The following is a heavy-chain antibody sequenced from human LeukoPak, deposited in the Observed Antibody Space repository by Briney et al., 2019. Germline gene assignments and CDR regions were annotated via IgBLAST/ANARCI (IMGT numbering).Heavy chain of an antibody. D-gene: IGHD7-27*01. J-gene: IGHJ3*02. CDR1: GYTLTELS. CDR3: ATPFPWGAYAFDI. CDR2: FDPEDGET. Sequence: PAVKVSCKVSGYTLTELSMHWVRQAPGKGLEWMGGFDPEDGETIYAQKFQGRVTMTEDTSTDTAYMELSSLRSEDTAVYYCATPFPWGAYAFDIWGQGTMVTVSS. V-gene: IGHV1-24*01.